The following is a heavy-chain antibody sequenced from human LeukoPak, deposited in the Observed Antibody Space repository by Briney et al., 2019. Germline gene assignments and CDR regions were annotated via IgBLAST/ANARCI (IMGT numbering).Heavy chain of an antibody. J-gene: IGHJ4*02. Sequence: GGSLRLSCAASGFPFSSYAMSWVRQAPGKGLEWVSAISHSGGSTYYADSVKGRFTISRDNSKNTLYLQMNSLRAEDTAVYYCAKAIVVVPAASWSFDYWGQGTLVTVSS. CDR3: AKAIVVVPAASWSFDY. D-gene: IGHD2-2*01. CDR2: ISHSGGST. V-gene: IGHV3-23*01. CDR1: GFPFSSYA.